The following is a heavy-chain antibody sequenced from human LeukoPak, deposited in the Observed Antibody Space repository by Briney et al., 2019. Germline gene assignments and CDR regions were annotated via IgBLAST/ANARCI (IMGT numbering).Heavy chain of an antibody. CDR1: GGSISSSSYY. CDR2: INHSGST. Sequence: PSETLSLTCTVSGGSISSSSYYWGWIRQPPGKGLEWIGEINHSGSTNYNPSLKSRVTISVDTSKNQFSLKLSSVTAADTAVYYCARAQKHWGQGTLVTVSS. V-gene: IGHV4-39*07. CDR3: ARAQKH. J-gene: IGHJ4*02.